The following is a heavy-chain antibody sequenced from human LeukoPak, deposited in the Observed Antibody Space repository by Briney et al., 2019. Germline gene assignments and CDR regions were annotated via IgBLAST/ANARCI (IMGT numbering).Heavy chain of an antibody. CDR3: ARGFPARLRLGELSLYWFDP. CDR1: GGTFSSYT. Sequence: SVKVSCKASGGTFSSYTISWVRQAPGQGLEWMGRIIPILGIANYAQKFQGRVTITADESTSTAYMELSSLRSEDTAVYYCARGFPARLRLGELSLYWFDPWGQGTLVTVSS. CDR2: IIPILGIA. V-gene: IGHV1-69*02. J-gene: IGHJ5*02. D-gene: IGHD3-16*02.